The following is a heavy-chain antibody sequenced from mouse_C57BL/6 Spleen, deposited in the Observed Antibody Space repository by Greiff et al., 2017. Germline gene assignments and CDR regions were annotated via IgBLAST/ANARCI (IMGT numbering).Heavy chain of an antibody. CDR1: GFTFSDAW. Sequence: EVQLQESGGGLVQPGGSMKLSCAASGFTFSDAWMAWVRQSPEKGLEWVAEIRNKANNHATYYAVSVKGRFTISRDDSKSSVYRKMNSLRAEDTGIYYCTRRGLRRGGAMDYWGQGTSVTVSS. CDR2: IRNKANNHAT. D-gene: IGHD2-4*01. CDR3: TRRGLRRGGAMDY. V-gene: IGHV6-6*01. J-gene: IGHJ4*01.